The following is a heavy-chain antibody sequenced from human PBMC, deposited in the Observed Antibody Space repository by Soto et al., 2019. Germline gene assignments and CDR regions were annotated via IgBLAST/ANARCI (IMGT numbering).Heavy chain of an antibody. CDR3: ARVARALIWFDP. D-gene: IGHD3-16*01. CDR1: GYTFTRYA. Sequence: ASVKVSFKASGYTFTRYAMHWVRQAPGQRLEWMGWINAGNGNTKYSQKFQGRVTITRDTSASTAYMELSSLRSEDTAVYYCARVARALIWFDPWGQGTLVTVS. J-gene: IGHJ5*02. V-gene: IGHV1-3*01. CDR2: INAGNGNT.